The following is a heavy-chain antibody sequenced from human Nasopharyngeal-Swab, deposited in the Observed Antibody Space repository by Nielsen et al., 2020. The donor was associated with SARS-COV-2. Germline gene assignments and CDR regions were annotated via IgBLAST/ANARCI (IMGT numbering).Heavy chain of an antibody. CDR2: IKSKTDGGTT. CDR1: GFIFSNAW. J-gene: IGHJ4*02. Sequence: GESLKISCAASGFIFSNAWMGWVRQAPGKGLEWVGRIKSKTDGGTTDYAAPVKGRFTISRDDSKNTLYLQMNSLKTEDTAVYYCTTIVGANGGDDYWGQGTLVTVSS. D-gene: IGHD1-26*01. CDR3: TTIVGANGGDDY. V-gene: IGHV3-15*01.